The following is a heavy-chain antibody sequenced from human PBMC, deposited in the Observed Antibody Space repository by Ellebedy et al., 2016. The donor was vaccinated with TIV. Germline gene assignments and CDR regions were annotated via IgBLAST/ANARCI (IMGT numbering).Heavy chain of an antibody. CDR2: IYNGVNT. D-gene: IGHD2-2*01. J-gene: IGHJ4*02. CDR1: GGPINDYY. Sequence: MPGGSLRLSCTVSGGPINDYYWTWIRQPPGKGLEWIGYIYNGVNTYYNPSLNGRVTISVDRSKNQFSLKLSSVTAADTAVYYCARNYCSSTSCYLGDYWGQGTLVTVSS. CDR3: ARNYCSSTSCYLGDY. V-gene: IGHV4-4*09.